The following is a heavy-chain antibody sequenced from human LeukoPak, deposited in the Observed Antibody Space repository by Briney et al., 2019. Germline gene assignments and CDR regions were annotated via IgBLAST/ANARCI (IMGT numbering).Heavy chain of an antibody. D-gene: IGHD3-10*01. Sequence: PSETLFLTCRVPRGPISSYHWGWIRQPAGKGLGWIGRIKTSGSTNNNPSLKSRVTMSVHTAKNQFTLKLSSVTAADTAVYYCARDLAYGSGMGYFDYWGQGTLVTVSS. CDR3: ARDLAYGSGMGYFDY. J-gene: IGHJ4*02. V-gene: IGHV4-4*07. CDR2: IKTSGST. CDR1: RGPISSYH.